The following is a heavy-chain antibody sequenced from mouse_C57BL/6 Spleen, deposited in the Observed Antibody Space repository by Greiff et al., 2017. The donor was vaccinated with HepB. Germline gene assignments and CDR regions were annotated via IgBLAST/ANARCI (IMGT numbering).Heavy chain of an antibody. CDR3: TRAEDVWYPYYYAMDY. J-gene: IGHJ4*01. Sequence: DVMLVESGEGLVKPGGSLKLSCAASGFTFSSYAMSWVRQTPEKRLEWVAYISSGGDYIYYADTVKGRFTISRDNARNTLYLQMSSLKSEDTAMYYCTRAEDVWYPYYYAMDYWGQGTSVTVSS. CDR1: GFTFSSYA. D-gene: IGHD2-10*02. CDR2: ISSGGDYI. V-gene: IGHV5-9-1*02.